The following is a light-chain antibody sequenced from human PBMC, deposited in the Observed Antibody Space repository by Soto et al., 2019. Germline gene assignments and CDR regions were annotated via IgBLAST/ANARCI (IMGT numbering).Light chain of an antibody. CDR2: WAS. J-gene: IGKJ5*01. Sequence: DIVMTQSPDSLAVSLGERATINCKSSQSVLYSSTNKNYIAWYQQKPGQPLKLLIYWASTRESGVPDRFSGSGSGTDFTPTISSLQAEDVAVYYCQQYYSTPPITFGQGTRLEIK. CDR1: QSVLYSSTNKNY. V-gene: IGKV4-1*01. CDR3: QQYYSTPPIT.